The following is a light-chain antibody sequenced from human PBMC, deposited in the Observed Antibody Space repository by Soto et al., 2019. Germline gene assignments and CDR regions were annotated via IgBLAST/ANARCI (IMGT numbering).Light chain of an antibody. V-gene: IGLV2-14*01. CDR2: EVS. CDR1: SSDVGGYNY. CDR3: SSYTSGSTYV. J-gene: IGLJ1*01. Sequence: QSALTQPASVSGSPGQSITISCTGTSSDVGGYNYASWYQQHPGKAPKLIIYEVSNRASEISNRFSGSKSGNTASLTISGRQAEDEADYYCSSYTSGSTYVFGTGTKLTVL.